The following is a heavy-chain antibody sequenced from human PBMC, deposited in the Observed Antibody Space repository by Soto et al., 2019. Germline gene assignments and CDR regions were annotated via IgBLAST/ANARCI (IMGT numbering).Heavy chain of an antibody. CDR1: GGTFSSYA. CDR3: ARGRYYGSGSRTDYFFYYGMHV. V-gene: IGHV1-69*12. CDR2: IIPIFGTA. J-gene: IGHJ6*02. D-gene: IGHD3-10*01. Sequence: QVQLVQSGAEVKKPGSSVKVSCKSSGGTFSSYAISWVRQAPGQGLEWMGGIIPIFGTANYAQKFQGRVTITADESTSAAYMELSSLRSEDTAVYYCARGRYYGSGSRTDYFFYYGMHVWGQGTTVTVSS.